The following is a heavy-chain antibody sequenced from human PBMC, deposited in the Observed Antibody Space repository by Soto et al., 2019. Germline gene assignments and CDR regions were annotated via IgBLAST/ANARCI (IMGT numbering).Heavy chain of an antibody. CDR3: ARDDFSGGRTHDY. CDR1: VGSISNYY. J-gene: IGHJ4*02. Sequence: SETLCLTCIFSVGSISNYYWSWIRQPPGKGLEWIGRIYPSGSPNYNPSLKSRVTMSVDTSNNQFSLNLKLTSVTAADAAVYYCARDDFSGGRTHDYWGQGIMVTVSS. CDR2: IYPSGSP. D-gene: IGHD3-3*01. V-gene: IGHV4-4*07.